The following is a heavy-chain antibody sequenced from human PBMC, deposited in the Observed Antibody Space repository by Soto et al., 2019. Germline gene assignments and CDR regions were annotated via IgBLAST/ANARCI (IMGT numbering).Heavy chain of an antibody. CDR2: IWYDGSNK. CDR3: ARGNGPRSLFGGGYYYHGLDV. CDR1: GFTFSRYG. J-gene: IGHJ6*02. D-gene: IGHD3-16*02. V-gene: IGHV3-33*01. Sequence: QVQLVESGGGVVQPGRSLRLSCVASGFTFSRYGMHWVRQAPGKGLEWVAAIWYDGSNKYYGDSVKGRFTISRDNSKNTLYVQMNSLRAEDTAVYYCARGNGPRSLFGGGYYYHGLDVWGQGTTVIVSS.